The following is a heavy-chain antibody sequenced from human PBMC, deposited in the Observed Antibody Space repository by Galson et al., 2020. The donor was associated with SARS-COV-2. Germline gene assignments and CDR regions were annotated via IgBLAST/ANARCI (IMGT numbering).Heavy chain of an antibody. D-gene: IGHD6-6*01. V-gene: IGHV1-2*02. CDR2: INPNSGGT. J-gene: IGHJ6*02. CDR3: ARQLRAASYYYYGMDV. CDR1: GYTFTGYY. Sequence: ASVKVSCKASGYTFTGYYMHWVRQAPGHGLEWMGWINPNSGGTNYAQKFQGRVTMTRDTSISTAYMELSRLRSDDTAVYYCARQLRAASYYYYGMDVWGQGTTVTVSS.